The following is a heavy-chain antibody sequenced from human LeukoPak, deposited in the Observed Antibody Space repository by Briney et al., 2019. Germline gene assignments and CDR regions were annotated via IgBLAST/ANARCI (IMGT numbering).Heavy chain of an antibody. D-gene: IGHD3-9*01. V-gene: IGHV7-4-1*02. Sequence: ASVKVSCKASGYTFTSHAINWVRQAPGQGLEWMGWINTNSGEPRYAQGFTGRFVFSLDTSVSTAYLQISSLKAEDTAVYYCARGDFDDYWGQGTLVTVSS. CDR3: ARGDFDDY. J-gene: IGHJ4*02. CDR1: GYTFTSHA. CDR2: INTNSGEP.